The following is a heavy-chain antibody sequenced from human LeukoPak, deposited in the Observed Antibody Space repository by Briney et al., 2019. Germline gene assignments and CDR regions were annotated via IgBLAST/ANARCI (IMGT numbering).Heavy chain of an antibody. CDR2: INPNSGGT. CDR3: ARDWDYNVLTGYFLNDF. D-gene: IGHD3-9*01. V-gene: IGHV1-2*02. CDR1: GYTFTGYY. Sequence: GASVKVSCKSSGYTFTGYYMHWVRQAPGQGLEWMGWINPNSGGTNYAQKLQGRVTMTTDTSTSTAYMELRSLRSDDTAVYYCARDWDYNVLTGYFLNDFWGQGTLVTVSS. J-gene: IGHJ4*02.